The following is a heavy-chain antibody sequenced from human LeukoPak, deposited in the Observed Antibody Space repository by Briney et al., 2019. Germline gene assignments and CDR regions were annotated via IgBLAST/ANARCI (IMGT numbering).Heavy chain of an antibody. CDR1: GASISSTYW. Sequence: SGTLSLTCAVSGASISSTYWSTWVRQPPGKGLEWIGEIHDSGSTNYNPSLKSRVTISVDKSKKQFSLNLTPVTAADTAVYYCATRATDGPLWGQGTLVTVSS. D-gene: IGHD5-24*01. V-gene: IGHV4-4*02. J-gene: IGHJ4*02. CDR3: ATRATDGPL. CDR2: IHDSGST.